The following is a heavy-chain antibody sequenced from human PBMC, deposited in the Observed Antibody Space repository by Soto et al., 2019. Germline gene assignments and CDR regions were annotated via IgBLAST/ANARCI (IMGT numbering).Heavy chain of an antibody. J-gene: IGHJ4*02. Sequence: EVRLVEAGGGLKQPGGSLRLSCAASGFTFKESAMNWVRQAPGMGLEWVASISDTGASTWYAESVRGRLSISRDNSKNTLYLQRSSLRGEDTAVYYCAKGRGSGWAWYFDNWGQGTLVTVSS. D-gene: IGHD6-19*01. CDR1: GFTFKESA. CDR2: ISDTGAST. CDR3: AKGRGSGWAWYFDN. V-gene: IGHV3-23*04.